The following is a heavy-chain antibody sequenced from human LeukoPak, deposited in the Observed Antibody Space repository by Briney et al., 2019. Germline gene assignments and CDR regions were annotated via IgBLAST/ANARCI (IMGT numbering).Heavy chain of an antibody. CDR1: GGSFSGYY. Sequence: SETLSLTCAVYGGSFSGYYWSWIRQPPGKGLEWIGEINHRGRTNYNPSLKSRVTISVDTSKNQFSLKLSSVTAADTAVYYCARGLGTIAAAGMRPPRYYFDYWGQGTLVTVSS. V-gene: IGHV4-34*01. CDR2: INHRGRT. CDR3: ARGLGTIAAAGMRPPRYYFDY. J-gene: IGHJ4*02. D-gene: IGHD6-13*01.